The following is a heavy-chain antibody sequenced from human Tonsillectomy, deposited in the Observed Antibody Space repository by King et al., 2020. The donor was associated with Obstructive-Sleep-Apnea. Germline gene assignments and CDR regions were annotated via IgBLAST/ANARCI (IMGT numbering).Heavy chain of an antibody. CDR3: ARVGSSWYYFDY. Sequence: QLQESGPGLVKPSETLSLTCTVSGGSISRYYWSWIRQPLGKGLEWIGYIYSSWTTNYNPSLKSRVTISVDTSKNQFSLNLNSVTAADTAVYFCARVGSSWYYFDYWGQGTLVTVSS. CDR1: GGSISRYY. V-gene: IGHV4-59*01. D-gene: IGHD6-13*01. J-gene: IGHJ4*02. CDR2: IYSSWTT.